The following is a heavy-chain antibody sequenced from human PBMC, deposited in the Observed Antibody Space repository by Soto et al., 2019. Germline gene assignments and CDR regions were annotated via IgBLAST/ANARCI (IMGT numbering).Heavy chain of an antibody. D-gene: IGHD5-12*01. CDR1: GFSFGSYA. Sequence: LRLSCAASGFSFGSYALSWVRQAPGKGLEWVSTISGSDGKTFYADSVKGRFSISRDTSQSTLYLQMNSLRAEDTAVYYCARERGYSGYPYYYYYGMDVWGQGTTVTVSS. CDR3: ARERGYSGYPYYYYYGMDV. J-gene: IGHJ6*02. CDR2: ISGSDGKT. V-gene: IGHV3-23*01.